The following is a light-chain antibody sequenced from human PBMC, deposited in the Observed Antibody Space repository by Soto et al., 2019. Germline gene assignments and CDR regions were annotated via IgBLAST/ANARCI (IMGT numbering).Light chain of an antibody. Sequence: DIEMTQSPSSVSAYIGDRVTITCRASQDINIALAWFQQKPGEAPRLLIYTASSLHSGVPSRFSGSGSGTDFTLTITSLQPEDFATYYCQQGNSFPLTFGEGTKVEIK. J-gene: IGKJ4*01. CDR1: QDINIA. CDR3: QQGNSFPLT. V-gene: IGKV1-12*01. CDR2: TAS.